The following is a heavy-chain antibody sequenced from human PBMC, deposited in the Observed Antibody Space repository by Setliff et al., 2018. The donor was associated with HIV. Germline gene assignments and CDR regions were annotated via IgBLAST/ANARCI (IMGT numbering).Heavy chain of an antibody. CDR2: IRHSNPYE. Sequence: LRLSCAASGFTFSNYSMNWVRQAPGKGLEWVSTIRHSNPYEYYADSVKGRFTISRDNAKESLYLQMNSLSAEDTAVYYCARGGDSSASDHWGQGTLVTVSS. D-gene: IGHD6-19*01. V-gene: IGHV3-21*01. J-gene: IGHJ4*02. CDR1: GFTFSNYS. CDR3: ARGGDSSASDH.